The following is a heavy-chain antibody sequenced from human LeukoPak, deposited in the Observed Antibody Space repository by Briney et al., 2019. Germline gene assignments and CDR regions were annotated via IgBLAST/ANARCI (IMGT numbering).Heavy chain of an antibody. CDR2: ISYDGSNK. D-gene: IGHD1-26*01. J-gene: IGHJ4*02. Sequence: PGGSLRLSCAASGFTFSDYAMHWVRQAPGKGLEWVAVISYDGSNKFCADSVKGRFTISRDNSKNTLYMQTNSLRAADTAVYYCARGNSGSHFDYWGQGTLVTVSS. CDR1: GFTFSDYA. V-gene: IGHV3-30-3*01. CDR3: ARGNSGSHFDY.